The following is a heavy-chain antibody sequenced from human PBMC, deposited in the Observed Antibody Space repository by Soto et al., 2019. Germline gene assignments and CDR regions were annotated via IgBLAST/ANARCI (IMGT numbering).Heavy chain of an antibody. D-gene: IGHD6-19*01. CDR1: GFTFSTYA. J-gene: IGHJ4*02. V-gene: IGHV3-23*01. CDR2: ISGSGGST. Sequence: EVQLLESGGGLVQPGGSLRLSCAASGFTFSTYAMSWVRQAPGKGLEWVSGISGSGGSTYYADSVKGRFTISRDNSKNTLYLHMNSLRAEDTALYYCARAQSSGWVYFDFWGQGTLVTVSS. CDR3: ARAQSSGWVYFDF.